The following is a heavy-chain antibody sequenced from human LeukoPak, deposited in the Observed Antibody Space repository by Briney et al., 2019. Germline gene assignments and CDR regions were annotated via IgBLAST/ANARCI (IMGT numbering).Heavy chain of an antibody. V-gene: IGHV3-23*01. J-gene: IGHJ4*02. CDR1: GFAFSRFD. Sequence: PGGSLRLSCSASGFAFSRFDMTWVRHLPGKGLDWVSTITGNGHQTYYGDSVKGRFSVSRDNSKNILYLQMDSLRADDSALYYCAKDANYYDSSGFFIPFDYWGQGTLVTVSS. D-gene: IGHD3-22*01. CDR2: ITGNGHQT. CDR3: AKDANYYDSSGFFIPFDY.